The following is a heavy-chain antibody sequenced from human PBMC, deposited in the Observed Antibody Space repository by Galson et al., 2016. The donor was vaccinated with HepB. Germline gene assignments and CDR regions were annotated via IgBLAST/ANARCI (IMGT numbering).Heavy chain of an antibody. V-gene: IGHV3-23*01. CDR3: AKDRYTVTTLFDF. Sequence: SLRLSCAASGFTFRSCAMSWVRQAPGKGLEWVSGCSGSGVDTIYADSVKGRLTISRDNYKNTLYLQMNSLRVEDTAVYYCAKDRYTVTTLFDFWGQGTLVTVSS. D-gene: IGHD4-17*01. CDR1: GFTFRSCA. J-gene: IGHJ4*02. CDR2: CSGSGVDT.